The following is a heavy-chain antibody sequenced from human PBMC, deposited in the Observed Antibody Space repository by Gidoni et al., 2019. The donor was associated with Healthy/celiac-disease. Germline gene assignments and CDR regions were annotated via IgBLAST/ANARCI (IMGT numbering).Heavy chain of an antibody. CDR3: ASLRKVGIAVAGTGY. Sequence: LTCAVYGGSFSGYYWSWIRQPPGKGLEWIGEINHSGSTNYNPSLKSRVTISVDTSKNQSSLKLSSVTAADTAVYYCASLRKVGIAVAGTGYWGQGTLVTVSS. D-gene: IGHD6-19*01. J-gene: IGHJ4*02. V-gene: IGHV4-34*01. CDR2: INHSGST. CDR1: GGSFSGYY.